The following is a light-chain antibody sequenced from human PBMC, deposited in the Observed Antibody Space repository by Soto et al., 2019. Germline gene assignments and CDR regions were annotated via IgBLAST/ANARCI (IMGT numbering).Light chain of an antibody. V-gene: IGKV3-11*01. CDR3: QQRTTWPLT. CDR1: QSVSSY. Sequence: EIVLTQSPASLSSSTGERATLSCRASQSVSSYLAWYQLKPGQAPRLLIYNASSRDTGIPARFTGSGSGTDFTLTITSLEPEDFAVYYCQQRTTWPLTFGGGTKVEIK. CDR2: NAS. J-gene: IGKJ4*01.